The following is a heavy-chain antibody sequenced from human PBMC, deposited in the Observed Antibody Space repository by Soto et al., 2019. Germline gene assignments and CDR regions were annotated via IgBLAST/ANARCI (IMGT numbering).Heavy chain of an antibody. CDR3: ASWDLFGVVIGPTFDP. CDR1: GFTFSSYW. V-gene: IGHV3-74*01. J-gene: IGHJ5*02. Sequence: EVQLVESGGGLVQPGGSLRLSCAASGFTFSSYWMHWVRQAPGKGLVWVSRINSDGSSTSYADSVKGRFTISRDNAKNTLYLQMNRLRAEDTAVYYCASWDLFGVVIGPTFDPWGQGTLVTVSS. CDR2: INSDGSST. D-gene: IGHD3-3*01.